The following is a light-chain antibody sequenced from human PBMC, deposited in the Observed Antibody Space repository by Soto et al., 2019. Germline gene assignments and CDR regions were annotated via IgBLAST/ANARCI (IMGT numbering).Light chain of an antibody. Sequence: QSVLAQPASVSGSPGQSIAISCTGSSSDVGAYNFVSWYQHHPGKVPKLLIHGVSVRPSGISDRFSGSKSGNTASLTISGLQADDEADYYCCSYTTTRTYVFGSGTKVPVL. J-gene: IGLJ1*01. V-gene: IGLV2-14*03. CDR2: GVS. CDR1: SSDVGAYNF. CDR3: CSYTTTRTYV.